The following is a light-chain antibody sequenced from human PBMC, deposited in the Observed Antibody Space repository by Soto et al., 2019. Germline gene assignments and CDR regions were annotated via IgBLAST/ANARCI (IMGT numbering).Light chain of an antibody. CDR1: QSVSSS. CDR2: GAS. J-gene: IGKJ4*01. V-gene: IGKV3-15*01. Sequence: EVVMTQSPATLCVSPGERATLSCRASQSVSSSLAWYQQKPGQAPRLLIYGASTRATGIPARFSGSGSGTDFTLTISSPQSEDFAVYYCQQYKNWPPVTFGGGTKVEIK. CDR3: QQYKNWPPVT.